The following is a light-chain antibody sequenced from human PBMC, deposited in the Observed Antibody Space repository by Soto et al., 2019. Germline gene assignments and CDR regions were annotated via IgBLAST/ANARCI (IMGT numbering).Light chain of an antibody. Sequence: DIQMTQAPSTLSASVGDTVTITCRASQSINAWLAWYQQRPGKAPNLLIYDVSNFDSGVPSRFSGSASGTEFTLTISSLESDDFATYYCQQYHRYSTFGQGTKVDIK. J-gene: IGKJ1*01. CDR3: QQYHRYST. CDR1: QSINAW. V-gene: IGKV1-5*01. CDR2: DVS.